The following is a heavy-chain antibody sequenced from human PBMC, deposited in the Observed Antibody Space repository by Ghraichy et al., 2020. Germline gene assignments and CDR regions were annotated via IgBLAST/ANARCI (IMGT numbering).Heavy chain of an antibody. CDR1: GASVSSYS. D-gene: IGHD2-2*01. CDR3: ARAYALYMPTFDS. Sequence: SQTLSLTCNVFGASVSSYSWGWIRQPPGKGLDWIAYIYYSATTNYNPSLKSRVTISVDASKNQVSLKLTSVTAADTAVYYCARAYALYMPTFDSWGLGTLVTVSS. CDR2: IYYSATT. J-gene: IGHJ5*01. V-gene: IGHV4-59*02.